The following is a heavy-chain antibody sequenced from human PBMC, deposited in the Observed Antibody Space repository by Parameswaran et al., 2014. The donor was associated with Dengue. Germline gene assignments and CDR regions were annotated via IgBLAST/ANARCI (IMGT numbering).Heavy chain of an antibody. D-gene: IGHD3-3*01. J-gene: IGHJ6*02. CDR3: AASSPTLYDFWSGYYVYYYYGMDV. CDR2: IYYSGST. Sequence: VRQAPGKGLEWIGYIYYSGSTYYNPSLKSRVTISVDTSKNQFSLKLSSVTAADTAVYYCAASSPTLYDFWSGYYVYYYYGMDVWGQGTTVTVSS. V-gene: IGHV4-31*02.